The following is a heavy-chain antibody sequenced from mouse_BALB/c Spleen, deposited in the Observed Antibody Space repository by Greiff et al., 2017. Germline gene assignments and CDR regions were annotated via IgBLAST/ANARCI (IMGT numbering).Heavy chain of an antibody. CDR1: GYAFTNHL. Sequence: VQLQQSGAELVRPGTSVKVSCKASGYAFTNHLIEWVKQRPGQGLEWIGVINPGSGGTNYNEKFKGKATLTADKSSSTAYMQLSSLTSDDSAVYFCARPYGNYYPWFAYWGQGTLVTVSA. J-gene: IGHJ3*01. D-gene: IGHD2-1*01. CDR2: INPGSGGT. CDR3: ARPYGNYYPWFAY. V-gene: IGHV1-54*01.